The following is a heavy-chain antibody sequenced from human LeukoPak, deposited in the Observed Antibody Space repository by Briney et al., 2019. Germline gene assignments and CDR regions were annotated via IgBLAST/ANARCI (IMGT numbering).Heavy chain of an antibody. Sequence: SETLSLTCTVSGESITHYYWNWIRQPAGKGLEWTGRIYTMGNSNYNPSLKSRVTVSVDTSKNQFSLRLNSVTAADTAVYYCARGGRRFLGWKLDYWGQGTLVTVSS. V-gene: IGHV4-4*07. CDR1: GESITHYY. D-gene: IGHD3/OR15-3a*01. CDR2: IYTMGNS. J-gene: IGHJ4*02. CDR3: ARGGRRFLGWKLDY.